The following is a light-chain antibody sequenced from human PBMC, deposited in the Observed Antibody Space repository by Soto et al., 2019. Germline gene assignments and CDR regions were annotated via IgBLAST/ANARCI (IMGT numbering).Light chain of an antibody. V-gene: IGLV2-14*01. Sequence: QSALTQPAAVSGSPGQSITISCTGTSSDVGAYNSVSWYQQHPGKAPTLMIFDVNNRPSGVSDRFSGSKSGNTASLTISGLQPEDEADYHCSSHTTSSTLVVFGRGTKLTVL. CDR1: SSDVGAYNS. CDR3: SSHTTSSTLVV. J-gene: IGLJ2*01. CDR2: DVN.